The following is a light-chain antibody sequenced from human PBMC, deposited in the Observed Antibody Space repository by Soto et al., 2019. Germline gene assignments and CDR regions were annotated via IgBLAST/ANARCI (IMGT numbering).Light chain of an antibody. J-gene: IGKJ1*01. Sequence: DIQMTKSPSSLSASGGDRVTITCRASQGIRHSLSWYQQKPGKVPKLLIYEASNLQSGVPSRFRGGGSGTEFTLTIISLQPEDVATYYFQNIDSAPQSFGQGTKVEIK. CDR3: QNIDSAPQS. V-gene: IGKV1-27*01. CDR2: EAS. CDR1: QGIRHS.